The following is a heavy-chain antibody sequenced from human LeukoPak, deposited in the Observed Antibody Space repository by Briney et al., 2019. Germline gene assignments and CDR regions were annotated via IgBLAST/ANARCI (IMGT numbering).Heavy chain of an antibody. CDR3: ARDSSSGWYFDY. CDR1: GGTFSSYA. J-gene: IGHJ4*02. V-gene: IGHV1-69*13. D-gene: IGHD6-19*01. Sequence: SVKVSCKASGGTFSSYAIGWVRQAPGQGLEWMGGIIPIFGTANYAQKFQGRVTITADESTSTAYMELSSLRSEDTAVYYCARDSSSGWYFDYWGQGTLVTVSS. CDR2: IIPIFGTA.